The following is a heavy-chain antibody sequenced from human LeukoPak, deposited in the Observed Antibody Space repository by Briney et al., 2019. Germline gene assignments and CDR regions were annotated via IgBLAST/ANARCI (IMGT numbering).Heavy chain of an antibody. V-gene: IGHV4-59*01. D-gene: IGHD3-22*01. CDR1: GGSISSYY. CDR3: ARWSYDSSGYLDY. CDR2: IYYSGSA. J-gene: IGHJ4*02. Sequence: SETLSLTCTVSGGSISSYYWSWIRQPPGKGLEWIGYIYYSGSANYNPSLKSRVTISVDTSKNQFSLKLSSVTAADTAVYYCARWSYDSSGYLDYWGQGTLVTVSP.